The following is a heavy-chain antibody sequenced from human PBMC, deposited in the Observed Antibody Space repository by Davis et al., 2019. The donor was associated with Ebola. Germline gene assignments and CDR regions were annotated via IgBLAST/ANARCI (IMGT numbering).Heavy chain of an antibody. CDR2: ISGSGGST. V-gene: IGHV3-23*01. CDR1: GFTFSSYA. D-gene: IGHD3-3*01. CDR3: ARAGVWRFRPAEYFQH. Sequence: GESLKISCAASGFTFSSYAMSWVRQAPGKGLEWVSAISGSGGSTYYADSVKGRFTISRDNAKNSLYLQMNSLRAEDTAVYYWARAGVWRFRPAEYFQHWGQGTLVTVSS. J-gene: IGHJ1*01.